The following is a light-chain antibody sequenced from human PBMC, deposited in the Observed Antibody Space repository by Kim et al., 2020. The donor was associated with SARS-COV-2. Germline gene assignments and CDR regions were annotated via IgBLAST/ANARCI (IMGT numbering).Light chain of an antibody. V-gene: IGLV6-57*02. CDR2: EDN. J-gene: IGLJ3*02. CDR1: SGSIASNY. Sequence: GKTVTISCTGSSGSIASNYVQWYQQRPGSAPTTVIYEDNQRPSGVPDRFSGSIDSSSNSASLTISGLKTEDEADYYSQSYDSSNQVFGGGTQLTVL. CDR3: QSYDSSNQV.